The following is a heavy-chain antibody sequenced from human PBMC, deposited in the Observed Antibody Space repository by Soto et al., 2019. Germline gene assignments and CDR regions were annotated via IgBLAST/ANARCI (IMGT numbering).Heavy chain of an antibody. J-gene: IGHJ6*02. CDR3: ATTSSGLVYYYYGMDV. CDR2: FDPEDGET. Sequence: ASVKVSCKVSGYTLTELSRHWVRQAPGKGLEWMGGFDPEDGETIYAQKFQGRVTMTEDTSTDTAYMELSSLRSEDMAVYYCATTSSGLVYYYYGMDVWGQGTTVTVSS. CDR1: GYTLTELS. D-gene: IGHD3-22*01. V-gene: IGHV1-24*01.